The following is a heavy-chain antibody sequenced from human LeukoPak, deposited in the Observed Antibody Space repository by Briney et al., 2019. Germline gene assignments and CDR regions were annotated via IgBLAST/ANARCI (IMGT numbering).Heavy chain of an antibody. CDR2: IYYSGST. CDR3: ARGRITMVRGVTNDY. CDR1: GGSISSYY. D-gene: IGHD3-10*01. J-gene: IGHJ4*02. Sequence: SETLSLTCTVSGGSISSYYWSWIRQPPGKGLEWIGYIYYSGSTNYNPSLKSRVTISVDTSKNQFSLKLSSVTAADTAAYYCARGRITMVRGVTNDYWGQGTLVTVSS. V-gene: IGHV4-59*01.